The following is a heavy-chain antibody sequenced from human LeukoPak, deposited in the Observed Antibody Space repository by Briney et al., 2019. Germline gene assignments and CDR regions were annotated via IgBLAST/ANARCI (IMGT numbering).Heavy chain of an antibody. D-gene: IGHD3-3*01. CDR1: GFTFRNYW. CDR3: ARGTIFGVVISDFSFDL. CDR2: IKQDGSEQ. J-gene: IGHJ4*02. Sequence: GGSLRLSCAASGFTFRNYWMNWVRQAPGKGLEWVANIKQDGSEQDYVDSVKGRFTISRDNAKTSLYLQMTSLRAEDTAVYYCARGTIFGVVISDFSFDLWGQGTLVTVSS. V-gene: IGHV3-7*01.